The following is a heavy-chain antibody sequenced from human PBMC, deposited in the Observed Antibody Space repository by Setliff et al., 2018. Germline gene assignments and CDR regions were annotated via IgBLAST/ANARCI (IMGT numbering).Heavy chain of an antibody. V-gene: IGHV4-39*01. CDR1: GGSMSSISYY. J-gene: IGHJ4*02. D-gene: IGHD4-4*01. Sequence: ASETLSLTCTVPGGSMSSISYYWGWIRQPPGKGLEWIGTSYDSGTTKYNSSLQGRVTLSIDVPNRQFALRLSCVTAVDAAVYYCAREGRWDYSYPIYWGQGILVTVSS. CDR2: SYDSGTT. CDR3: AREGRWDYSYPIY.